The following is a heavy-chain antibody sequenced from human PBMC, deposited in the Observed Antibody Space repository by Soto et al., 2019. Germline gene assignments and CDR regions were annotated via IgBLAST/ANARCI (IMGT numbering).Heavy chain of an antibody. V-gene: IGHV1-69*06. Sequence: VRLEQSGAEVKKPGSSVRVSCRAPGDIFTRYSFSWVRQAPGQGLEWMGGVIPVFGTSNYGRKFQGRVTITADKSANTAFLDMSGLRYDDTAVYYCAGAPAGDYYYYYKFDIWGQGTAVTVSS. CDR2: VIPVFGTS. D-gene: IGHD2-21*02. CDR3: AGAPAGDYYYYYKFDI. J-gene: IGHJ6*02. CDR1: GDIFTRYS.